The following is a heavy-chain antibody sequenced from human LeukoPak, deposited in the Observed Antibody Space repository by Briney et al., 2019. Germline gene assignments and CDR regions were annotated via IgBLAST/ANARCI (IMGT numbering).Heavy chain of an antibody. V-gene: IGHV3-9*01. Sequence: GGSLRFSCAASGFTFDDYAMHWVRQAPGKGLEWVSGISWNSGSIGYADSVKGRFTISRDNAKNSLYLQMNSLRAEDTALYYGAKDLQGEGIFDYWGQGTLVTVSS. J-gene: IGHJ4*02. CDR3: AKDLQGEGIFDY. CDR1: GFTFDDYA. D-gene: IGHD3-16*01. CDR2: ISWNSGSI.